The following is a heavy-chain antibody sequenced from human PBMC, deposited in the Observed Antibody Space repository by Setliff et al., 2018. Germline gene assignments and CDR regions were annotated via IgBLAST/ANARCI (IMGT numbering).Heavy chain of an antibody. V-gene: IGHV1-3*01. D-gene: IGHD2-2*02. CDR2: INGGNGNT. Sequence: ASAKVSCKASGYSFSTYAMHWVRQAPGQRLEWMGWINGGNGNTKYSQKFQGRITITRDTSASTAYMEMSSLRSEDTAVYYCARDREYCSRTSCYIDYWGQGALVTVSS. CDR1: GYSFSTYA. CDR3: ARDREYCSRTSCYIDY. J-gene: IGHJ4*02.